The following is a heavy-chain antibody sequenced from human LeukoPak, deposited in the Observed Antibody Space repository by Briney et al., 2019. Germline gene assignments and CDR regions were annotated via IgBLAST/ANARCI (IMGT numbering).Heavy chain of an antibody. CDR2: IYYSGST. D-gene: IGHD6-13*01. J-gene: IGHJ1*01. V-gene: IGHV4-61*08. CDR3: ARSYSRWGYFQH. CDR1: GGSISSGGYY. Sequence: SQTLSLTCTVSGGSISSGGYYWSWIRQPPGKGLEWIGYIYYSGSTNYNPSLKSRVTISVDTSKNQFSLKLSSVTAADTAVYYCARSYSRWGYFQHWGQGTLVTVSS.